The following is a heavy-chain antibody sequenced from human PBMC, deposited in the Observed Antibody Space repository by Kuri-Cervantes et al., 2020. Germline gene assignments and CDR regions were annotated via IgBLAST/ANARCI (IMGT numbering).Heavy chain of an antibody. CDR1: GFTFSNYY. Sequence: GGSLRLSCTASGFTFSNYYMSWIRQAPGKGLEWVTYISSSGSTIYYADSVKGRFTIPRDNAKTSLYLQMDSLNAEDTAVYYCARRSGGASVITTRYMDVWGKGTTVTVSS. V-gene: IGHV3-11*04. J-gene: IGHJ6*03. D-gene: IGHD4/OR15-4a*01. CDR3: ARRSGGASVITTRYMDV. CDR2: ISSSGSTI.